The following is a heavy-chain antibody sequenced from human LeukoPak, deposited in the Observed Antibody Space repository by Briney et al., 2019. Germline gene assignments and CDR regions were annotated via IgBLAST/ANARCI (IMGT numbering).Heavy chain of an antibody. D-gene: IGHD7-27*01. CDR1: GFTFSSYS. CDR2: ISISSSYI. CDR3: ARDQTGYFDY. V-gene: IGHV3-21*01. Sequence: GGSLRLSCAASGFTFSSYSMNSVRQAPGKGLEWVSYISISSSYIYYADSVKGRFTISRDNAKNSLYLQMNSLRAEDRAVYYCARDQTGYFDYWGQGTLVTVSS. J-gene: IGHJ4*02.